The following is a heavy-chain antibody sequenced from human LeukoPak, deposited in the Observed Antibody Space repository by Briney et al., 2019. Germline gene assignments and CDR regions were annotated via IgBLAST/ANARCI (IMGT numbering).Heavy chain of an antibody. D-gene: IGHD2-15*01. CDR1: GYSFSDYW. J-gene: IGHJ6*02. CDR2: IFPGDSDT. V-gene: IGHV5-51*01. CDR3: ARHGLGGCSGGRCFTSFHYYGMDV. Sequence: GESLKISCKGYGYSFSDYWIGWVRQMPGKGLEWMGIIFPGDSDTKYSPSFQGQVTISVDKSLSPAYLQWTSLRASDTAIYYCARHGLGGCSGGRCFTSFHYYGMDVWGQGTTVTVSS.